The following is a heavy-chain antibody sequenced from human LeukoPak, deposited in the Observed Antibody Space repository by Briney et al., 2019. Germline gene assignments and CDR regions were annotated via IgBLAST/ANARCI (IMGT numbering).Heavy chain of an antibody. Sequence: PSETLSLTCAVYGGSFSDYFWSWIRQPPGKGLEWIGEISHSGSTTYNPSLRSRVTISGDTSKKQFSLKLSSVTAADTAVYYCARWIQLWSRPYYFDYWGQGTLVTVSS. V-gene: IGHV4-34*01. CDR2: ISHSGST. CDR3: ARWIQLWSRPYYFDY. CDR1: GGSFSDYF. D-gene: IGHD5-18*01. J-gene: IGHJ4*02.